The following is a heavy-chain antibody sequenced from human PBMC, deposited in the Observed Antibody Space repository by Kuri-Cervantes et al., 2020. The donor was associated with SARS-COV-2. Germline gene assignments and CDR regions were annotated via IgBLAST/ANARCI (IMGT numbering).Heavy chain of an antibody. J-gene: IGHJ3*02. D-gene: IGHD5-24*01. CDR3: ARDKFEMATIPDAFDI. CDR2: INPNSGGT. CDR1: RYTFTGYY. Sequence: ASVKVSCKASRYTFTGYYMHWVRQAPGQGLEWMGWINPNSGGTNYAQKFQGRVTMTRDTSISTAYMELSRLRSDDTAVYYCARDKFEMATIPDAFDIWGQGTMVTVSS. V-gene: IGHV1-2*02.